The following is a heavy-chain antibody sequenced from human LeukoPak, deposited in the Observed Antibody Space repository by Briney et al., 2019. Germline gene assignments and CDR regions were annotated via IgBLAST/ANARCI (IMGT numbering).Heavy chain of an antibody. Sequence: GGSLRLSCAASGFTFSSYSMNWVRQAPGKGLEWVSSISSSSSYIYYADSVKGRFTISRDNAKNSLYLQMNSLRAEDTAVYYCARERIVGATRAFDIWGQGTMVTVSS. CDR2: ISSSSSYI. D-gene: IGHD1-26*01. CDR1: GFTFSSYS. CDR3: ARERIVGATRAFDI. V-gene: IGHV3-21*01. J-gene: IGHJ3*02.